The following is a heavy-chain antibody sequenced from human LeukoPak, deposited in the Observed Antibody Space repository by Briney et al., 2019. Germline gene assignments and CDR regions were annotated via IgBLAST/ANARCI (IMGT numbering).Heavy chain of an antibody. V-gene: IGHV1-24*01. CDR1: GYTLTELS. CDR3: ARGVVRYSIVGATGWFDP. D-gene: IGHD1-26*01. J-gene: IGHJ5*02. Sequence: ASVKVSCKVSGYTLTELSMHWVRQAPGKGLEWMGGFDPEDGETIYAQKFQGRVTMTRDTSTSTVYMELRSLRSEDTAVYYCARGVVRYSIVGATGWFDPWGQGTLVTVSS. CDR2: FDPEDGET.